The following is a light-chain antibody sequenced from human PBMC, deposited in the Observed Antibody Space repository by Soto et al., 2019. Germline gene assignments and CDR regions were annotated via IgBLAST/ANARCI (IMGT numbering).Light chain of an antibody. CDR1: QGVSDN. CDR3: QQYNDWPLT. Sequence: EIVLTQSPATLSVSPGERVTLSCRASQGVSDNLAWYQQKPGQAPRLLIYGASIRATDIPARFSGSGSGTEFSLTISSLQSEDFAVYYCQQYNDWPLTFGGGTKVEIK. CDR2: GAS. V-gene: IGKV3D-15*01. J-gene: IGKJ4*01.